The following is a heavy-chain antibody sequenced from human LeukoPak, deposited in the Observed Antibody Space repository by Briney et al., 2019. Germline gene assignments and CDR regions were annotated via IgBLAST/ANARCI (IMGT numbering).Heavy chain of an antibody. CDR1: GFTFSSYT. CDR2: FSGGGDS. J-gene: IGHJ4*02. V-gene: IGHV3-23*01. Sequence: GGSLRLSCAASGFTFSSYTMSWVRQAPGKGLEWVSAFSGGGDSYYADSVKGRFTISRDNSKKILYLQMNSLRAEDTAVYYCGKEVERHFDLKYWGQGTLVTVSS. CDR3: GKEVERHFDLKY.